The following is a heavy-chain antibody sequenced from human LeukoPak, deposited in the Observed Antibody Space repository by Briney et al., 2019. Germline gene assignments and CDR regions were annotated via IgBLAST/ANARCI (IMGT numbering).Heavy chain of an antibody. CDR1: GFTCSSYG. CDR2: IRYDGSNK. J-gene: IGHJ4*02. CDR3: AKDPLTMIVVVTFFDY. D-gene: IGHD3-22*01. V-gene: IGHV3-30*02. Sequence: GGSLRLSCAASGFTCSSYGMHWVRQAPGKGLEWVAFIRYDGSNKYYADSVKGRFTISRDNSKNTLYLQMNSLRAEDTAVYYCAKDPLTMIVVVTFFDYWGQGTLVTVSS.